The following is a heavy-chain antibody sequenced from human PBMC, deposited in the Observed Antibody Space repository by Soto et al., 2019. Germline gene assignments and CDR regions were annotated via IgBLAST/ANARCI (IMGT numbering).Heavy chain of an antibody. CDR3: TTLNYCSGGSCNAFDI. Sequence: PGGSLRLCCAASGFTVSSNYMSWVRQAPGKGLEWVGRIKSKTDGGTTDYAAPVKGRFTISRDDSKNTLYLQMNSLKTEDTAVYYCTTLNYCSGGSCNAFDIRAQRTMDTGSS. J-gene: IGHJ3*02. CDR1: GFTVSSNY. V-gene: IGHV3-15*01. D-gene: IGHD2-15*01. CDR2: IKSKTDGGTT.